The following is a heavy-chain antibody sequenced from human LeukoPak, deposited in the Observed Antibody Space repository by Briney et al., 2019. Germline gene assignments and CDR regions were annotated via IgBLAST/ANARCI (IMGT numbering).Heavy chain of an antibody. V-gene: IGHV1-69*02. Sequence: SVRVSCKASGGTFSSYTISWVRQAPGQGLEWMGRIIPILGIANYAQKFQGRVTITADESTSTAYMELSSLRSEDTAVYYCARGSYSDAFDIWGQGTMVTVSS. CDR3: ARGSYSDAFDI. J-gene: IGHJ3*02. CDR1: GGTFSSYT. CDR2: IIPILGIA. D-gene: IGHD1-26*01.